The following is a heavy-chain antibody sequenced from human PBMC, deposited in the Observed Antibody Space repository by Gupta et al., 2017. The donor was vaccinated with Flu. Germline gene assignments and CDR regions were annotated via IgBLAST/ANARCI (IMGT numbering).Heavy chain of an antibody. J-gene: IGHJ4*01. Sequence: EVQLVDSGGGLVQPGGSLRLSCAASGFSFGSSSMNWVRQAPGKGLEWVSYISARSSTIHYADAVKGRFTISRDNAQSSLYLQMQRLRQEHTAVYYCARDRSGRNPGFDACGHGTLVTVCS. CDR3: ARDRSGRNPGFDA. D-gene: IGHD3-3*01. CDR1: GFSFGSSS. CDR2: ISARSSTI. V-gene: IGHV3-48*02.